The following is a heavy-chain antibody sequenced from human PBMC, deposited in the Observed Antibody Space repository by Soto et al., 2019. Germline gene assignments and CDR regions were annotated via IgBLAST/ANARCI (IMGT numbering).Heavy chain of an antibody. Sequence: ASVKVSCKASGYTFTSYGISWVRQAPGQGLEWMGWISAYNGNTNYAQKLQGRVTMTTDTSTSTAYMELSSLRSEDTAVYYCATFFRPPYYYDSSGYQTNYFDYWGQGTLVTVSS. CDR3: ATFFRPPYYYDSSGYQTNYFDY. V-gene: IGHV1-18*01. J-gene: IGHJ4*02. CDR1: GYTFTSYG. D-gene: IGHD3-22*01. CDR2: ISAYNGNT.